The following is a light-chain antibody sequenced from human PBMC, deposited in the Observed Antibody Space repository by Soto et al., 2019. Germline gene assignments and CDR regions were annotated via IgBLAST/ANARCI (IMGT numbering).Light chain of an antibody. CDR2: DAS. CDR3: QQYNSYSQT. CDR1: QSISSW. V-gene: IGKV1-5*01. J-gene: IGKJ1*01. Sequence: DIPITQPPSTLSASVGDRATISWRASQSISSWLAWYQQKPGKDPKLLIYDASSLESGVPSRFSGSGSGTEFTLTISSLQPDDFATYYCQQYNSYSQTFGQGTKVDIK.